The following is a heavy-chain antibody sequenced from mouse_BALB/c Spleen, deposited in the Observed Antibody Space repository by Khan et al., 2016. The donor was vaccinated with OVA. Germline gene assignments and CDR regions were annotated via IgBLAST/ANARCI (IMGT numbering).Heavy chain of an antibody. CDR2: INPTSGYT. CDR1: GYTFTTYW. V-gene: IGHV1-7*01. Sequence: QVQLQQSGAELAKPGASVKMSCKASGYTFTTYWMHWVKQRPGQGLDWIGYINPTSGYTDYNEKFKDRATLSADRSSSTAYMHLSSLTSEDSAVYYCTRDRIDYWGQGTTLTVSS. CDR3: TRDRIDY. J-gene: IGHJ2*01.